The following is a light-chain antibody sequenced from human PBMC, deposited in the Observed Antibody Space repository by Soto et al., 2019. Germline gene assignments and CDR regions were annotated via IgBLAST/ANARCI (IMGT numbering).Light chain of an antibody. CDR1: QSVSSSY. CDR3: QQYGSSPWT. J-gene: IGKJ1*01. CDR2: GAS. V-gene: IGKV3-20*01. Sequence: EIVLTQSPGTLSLSPGERATLSCRASQSVSSSYLAWYQQKSGQAPRLLIYGASSRATGIPDRFSGSGSGTDFTLTSSRLEPEDFAVYYCQQYGSSPWTFGQGTKVEIK.